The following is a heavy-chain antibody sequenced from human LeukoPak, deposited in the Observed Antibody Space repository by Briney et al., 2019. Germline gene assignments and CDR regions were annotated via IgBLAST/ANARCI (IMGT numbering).Heavy chain of an antibody. Sequence: PGGSLRLSCAASGFTFSSYAMHWVRQAPGKRLEWVAVISYDGSNKYYADSVKGRFTISRDNSKNTLYLQMNSLRAEDTAVYYCARDQQQLSIDYWGQGTLVTVSS. CDR3: ARDQQQLSIDY. J-gene: IGHJ4*02. CDR1: GFTFSSYA. D-gene: IGHD6-13*01. V-gene: IGHV3-30*04. CDR2: ISYDGSNK.